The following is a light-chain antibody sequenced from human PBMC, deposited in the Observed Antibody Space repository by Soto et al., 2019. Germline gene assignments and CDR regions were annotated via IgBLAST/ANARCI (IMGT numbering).Light chain of an antibody. CDR2: DAS. CDR1: QPINSW. V-gene: IGKV1-5*01. J-gene: IGKJ2*01. CDR3: HQYKTYPFT. Sequence: DVQMTQSPSTLSASVGDRVTITCRASQPINSWLAWFQQKPGEAPQLLIHDASSLESGVPPRFSGIGFGTDFTLTITNLQPEDVSTYYCHQYKTYPFTLGQGTKLEIK.